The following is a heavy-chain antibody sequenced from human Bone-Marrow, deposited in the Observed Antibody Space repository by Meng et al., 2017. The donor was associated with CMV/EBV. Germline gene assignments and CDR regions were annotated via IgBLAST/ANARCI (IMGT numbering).Heavy chain of an antibody. V-gene: IGHV1-2*02. J-gene: IGHJ4*02. D-gene: IGHD2-15*01. Sequence: GQVGHPGAEVNKPGASVKVSCKASGYTFTGYYMHWVRQAPGQGLEWMGWINPNSGGTNYAQKFQGRVTMTRDTSISTAYMELSRLRSDDTAVYYCARDLGGYCSGGSCLWGQGTLVTVSS. CDR3: ARDLGGYCSGGSCL. CDR1: GYTFTGYY. CDR2: INPNSGGT.